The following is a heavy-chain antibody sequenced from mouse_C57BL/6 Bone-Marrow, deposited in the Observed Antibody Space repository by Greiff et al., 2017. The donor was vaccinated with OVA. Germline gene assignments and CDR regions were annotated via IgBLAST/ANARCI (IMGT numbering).Heavy chain of an antibody. CDR1: GYTFTSYW. V-gene: IGHV1-55*01. Sequence: QVQLQQPGAELVKPGASVKMSCKASGYTFTSYWITWVKQRPGQGLEWIGDIYPGSGSTNYNEKFKSKATLTVDTSSSTAYMQLSSLTSEDSAVYYCARRDSNYGYYYAMDYWGQGTSFTVSS. J-gene: IGHJ4*01. D-gene: IGHD2-5*01. CDR2: IYPGSGST. CDR3: ARRDSNYGYYYAMDY.